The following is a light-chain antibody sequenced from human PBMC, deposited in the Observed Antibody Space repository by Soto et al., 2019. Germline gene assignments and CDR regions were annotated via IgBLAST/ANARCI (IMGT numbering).Light chain of an antibody. CDR2: GAS. V-gene: IGKV3-20*01. CDR3: QHYDNSPMYT. Sequence: EIVLTQSPGTLSLSPWERATLSFRASQGVSSSSLSWFQQKPGQAPRLLIYGASNRATGIPDRFSGSGSGTDFTLTVSRLEPEDFAVYYCQHYDNSPMYTFGQGTKVDIK. CDR1: QGVSSSS. J-gene: IGKJ2*01.